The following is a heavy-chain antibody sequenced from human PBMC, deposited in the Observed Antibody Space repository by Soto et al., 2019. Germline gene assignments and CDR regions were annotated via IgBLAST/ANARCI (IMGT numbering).Heavy chain of an antibody. D-gene: IGHD1-20*01. V-gene: IGHV3-23*01. J-gene: IGHJ5*02. Sequence: EVQLLESGGKLGQPGGSLRLSCAASGYIFSNYVMTWVRQAPGKGLEWVASISGVGTSTFYADSVKGRFTISRDNSKNTVYLEMNSLTVEDTALYFCEKDLVTTINTLRAWALGTLVTVSS. CDR3: EKDLVTTINTLRA. CDR2: ISGVGTST. CDR1: GYIFSNYV.